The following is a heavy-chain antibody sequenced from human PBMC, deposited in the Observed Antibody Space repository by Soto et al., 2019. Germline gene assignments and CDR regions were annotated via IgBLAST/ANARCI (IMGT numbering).Heavy chain of an antibody. Sequence: ETLSLTCNVSGGSIDRSNYYWDWLRQPPGKGLEWIGTTYYNGNAYYNPSLKSRVSISVDTSKNQFSLKLVSVTAADTAVYYCARHFVAVVIKGWGYWGQGTLVTVSS. J-gene: IGHJ4*02. CDR2: TYYNGNA. CDR3: ARHFVAVVIKGWGY. CDR1: GGSIDRSNYY. V-gene: IGHV4-39*01. D-gene: IGHD3-10*01.